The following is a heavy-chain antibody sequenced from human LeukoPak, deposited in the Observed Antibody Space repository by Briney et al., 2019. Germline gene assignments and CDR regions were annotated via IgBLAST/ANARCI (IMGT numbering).Heavy chain of an antibody. CDR3: VRDRDGYNY. J-gene: IGHJ4*02. Sequence: PGGSLRLYCAASGFTFSNSLMHWVRQVPGKGLVWVARIDTDGSTTHYADSVKGRFTISRDNAKNTLYLQMNSLRAEDTAVYYCVRDRDGYNYWGQGTLVTVSS. CDR2: IDTDGSTT. V-gene: IGHV3-74*01. D-gene: IGHD5-24*01. CDR1: GFTFSNSL.